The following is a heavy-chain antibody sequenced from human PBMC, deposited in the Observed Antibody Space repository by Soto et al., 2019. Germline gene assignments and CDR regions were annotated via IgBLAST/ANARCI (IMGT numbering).Heavy chain of an antibody. D-gene: IGHD1-1*01. CDR1: GFTFSTYA. V-gene: IGHV3-23*01. CDR3: VKGYWKGDV. CDR2: ISGSGGSI. J-gene: IGHJ6*02. Sequence: EVQLLESGGGVVQPGGSLRLSSAASGFTFSTYAMNWVRQAPGNGLEWVSAISGSGGSIHYADSVKGRFTISRDNSKNTLYLQMNSLRDEDTAVYHCVKGYWKGDVWGQGTTVTVSS.